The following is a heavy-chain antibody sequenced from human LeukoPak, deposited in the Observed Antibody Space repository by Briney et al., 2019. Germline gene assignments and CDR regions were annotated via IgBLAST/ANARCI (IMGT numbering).Heavy chain of an antibody. D-gene: IGHD1-26*01. CDR1: GYTLTELS. J-gene: IGHJ3*02. Sequence: ASVKVSYKVSGYTLTELSMHWVRQAPGKGLEWMGGFDPEDGETIYAQEFQGRVTMTEDTSTDTAYMELSSLRSEDTAVYYCATDTGGSFTWAFDIWGQGTMVTVSS. V-gene: IGHV1-24*01. CDR3: ATDTGGSFTWAFDI. CDR2: FDPEDGET.